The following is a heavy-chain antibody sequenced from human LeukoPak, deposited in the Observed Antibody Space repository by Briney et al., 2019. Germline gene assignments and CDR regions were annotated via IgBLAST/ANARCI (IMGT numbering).Heavy chain of an antibody. CDR1: GFTFSSYA. CDR3: AQGGIAAAGTFRFDP. CDR2: ISGSGGST. D-gene: IGHD6-13*01. V-gene: IGHV3-23*01. Sequence: GGSLRLSCAASGFTFSSYAMSWVRQAPAKGLEWVSAISGSGGSTYYADSVKGRFTISRDNSKNTLYLQMNSLRAEDTAVYYCAQGGIAAAGTFRFDPWGQGTLVTVSS. J-gene: IGHJ5*02.